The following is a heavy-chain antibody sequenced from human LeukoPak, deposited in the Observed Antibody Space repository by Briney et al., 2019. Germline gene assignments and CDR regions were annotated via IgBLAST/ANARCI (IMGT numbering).Heavy chain of an antibody. Sequence: PGRSLRLSCSASGFTFNKYGMHWVRQAPGKGLEWVAVIAYDGSDKYYADSGKGRFTISRDNSKNTLYLQLNSLRTDDTAVYYCAKCIGNDCYSFDYWGQGTLVNVSS. CDR3: AKCIGNDCYSFDY. CDR1: GFTFNKYG. V-gene: IGHV3-30*18. J-gene: IGHJ4*02. D-gene: IGHD2-21*02. CDR2: IAYDGSDK.